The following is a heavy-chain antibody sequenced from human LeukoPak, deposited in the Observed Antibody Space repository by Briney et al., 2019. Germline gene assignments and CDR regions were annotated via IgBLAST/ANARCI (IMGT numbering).Heavy chain of an antibody. CDR3: ARTPGGIWFRESKTHEYYFDY. Sequence: SETLSLTCAVYGGSFSGYYWSWIRQPPGKGLEWIGEINHSGSTNYNPSLKSRVTISVDTSKNQFSLKLSSVTAADTAVYYCARTPGGIWFRESKTHEYYFDYWGQGTLVTVSS. D-gene: IGHD3-10*01. J-gene: IGHJ4*02. V-gene: IGHV4-34*01. CDR1: GGSFSGYY. CDR2: INHSGST.